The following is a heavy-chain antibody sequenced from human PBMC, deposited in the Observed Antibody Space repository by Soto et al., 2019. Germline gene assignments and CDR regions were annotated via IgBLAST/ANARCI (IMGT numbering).Heavy chain of an antibody. CDR1: GGSISSSSYY. J-gene: IGHJ4*02. Sequence: QLQLQESGPGLVKPSETLSLTCTVSGGSISSSSYYWGWIRQPPGKGLEWIGSIYYSGSTYYNPSVRGGVTTSVDTSKNQCCLKRSSVTAADTAVYYCASSARGSYFDYWGKGTLVTVSS. CDR3: ASSARGSYFDY. V-gene: IGHV4-39*01. CDR2: IYYSGST. D-gene: IGHD1-26*01.